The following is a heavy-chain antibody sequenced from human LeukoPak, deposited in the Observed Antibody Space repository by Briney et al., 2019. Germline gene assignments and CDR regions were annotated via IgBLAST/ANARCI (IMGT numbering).Heavy chain of an antibody. D-gene: IGHD3-3*02. CDR3: AIISTAISPDY. CDR2: ISGGGDYT. Sequence: PGGSLRLSCAASGLTFSSYAISWVRQAPGKGLEWVSTISGGGDYTYYADSVQGRFTISRDNSKNTLSLRMNRLRVEDTAVYYYAIISTAISPDYWGQGTLVTVSS. J-gene: IGHJ4*02. CDR1: GLTFSSYA. V-gene: IGHV3-23*01.